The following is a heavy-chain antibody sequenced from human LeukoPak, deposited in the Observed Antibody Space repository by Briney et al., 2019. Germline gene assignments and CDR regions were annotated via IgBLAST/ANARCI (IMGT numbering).Heavy chain of an antibody. V-gene: IGHV3-30*18. D-gene: IGHD6-19*01. CDR2: ISYDGSNK. CDR3: AKDVIAVAGTNEYYFDY. CDR1: GFTFSSYG. Sequence: GGSLRLSCAASGFTFSSYGMHWVRQAPGKGLEWVAVISYDGSNKYYADSVKGRFTISRDNSKNTLYLQMNSLRAEDTAVYYCAKDVIAVAGTNEYYFDYWGQGTLVTVSS. J-gene: IGHJ4*02.